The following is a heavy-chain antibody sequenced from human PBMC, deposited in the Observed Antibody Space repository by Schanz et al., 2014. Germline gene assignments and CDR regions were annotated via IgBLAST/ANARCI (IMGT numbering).Heavy chain of an antibody. CDR3: ATWSGTRLFHN. CDR2: VNHGGYT. Sequence: QVQLQQWGAGLLKPSETLSLTCAFSGGSFSGYWWTWVRQSPGKGLGWIGEVNHGGYTNYNPSLKSRVTVSVDMSKKQFSLRLSSVTAADTAAYYCATWSGTRLFHNWGQGTLVTVSS. D-gene: IGHD1-7*01. CDR1: GGSFSGYW. V-gene: IGHV4-34*01. J-gene: IGHJ4*02.